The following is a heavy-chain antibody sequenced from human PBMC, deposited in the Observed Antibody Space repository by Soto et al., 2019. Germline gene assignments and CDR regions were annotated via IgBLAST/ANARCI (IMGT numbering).Heavy chain of an antibody. Sequence: QVQLVQSGAEVKKPGASVKVSCKASGYTFTSYYMHWVRQAPGQGLEWMGIINPSGGSTSYAQKFQGRVTMTRDPSTSTVYMELSSLRSEDTAVYYCARDGGMAYYYYGMDVWGQGTTVTVSS. J-gene: IGHJ6*02. CDR3: ARDGGMAYYYYGMDV. V-gene: IGHV1-46*01. CDR1: GYTFTSYY. CDR2: INPSGGST.